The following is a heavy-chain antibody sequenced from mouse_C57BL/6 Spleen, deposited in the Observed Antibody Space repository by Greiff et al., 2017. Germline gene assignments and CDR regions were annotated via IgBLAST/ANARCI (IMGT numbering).Heavy chain of an antibody. CDR3: AREDSSGVYD. V-gene: IGHV1-72*01. D-gene: IGHD3-2*02. CDR2: NDPNGGGT. CDR1: GYTFTSSW. Sequence: QVQLLQPGAELVKPGASVKLSCKASGYTFTSSWMHWVKQRSGRGLEWIGRNDPNGGGTKYNEKSKSKATLTDNKPSSTADMQLSSLTSEDSSVSYCAREDSSGVYDGGQGTTLTASS. J-gene: IGHJ2*01.